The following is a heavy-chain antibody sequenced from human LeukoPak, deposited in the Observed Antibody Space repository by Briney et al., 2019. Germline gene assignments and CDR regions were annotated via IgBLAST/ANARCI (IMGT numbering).Heavy chain of an antibody. CDR2: IYTSGST. J-gene: IGHJ5*02. D-gene: IGHD5-24*01. Sequence: SSETLSLTCTVSGGSISSGSYYWSWIRQPAGKGLEWIGRIYTSGSTNYNPSLKSRVTISVDTSKNQFSLKLSSVTAADTAVYYCAREIDRMATNEGNWFDPWGQGTLVTVSS. CDR3: AREIDRMATNEGNWFDP. CDR1: GGSISSGSYY. V-gene: IGHV4-61*02.